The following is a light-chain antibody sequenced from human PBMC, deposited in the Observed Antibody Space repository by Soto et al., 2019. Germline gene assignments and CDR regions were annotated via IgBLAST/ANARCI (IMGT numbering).Light chain of an antibody. CDR2: EDS. CDR1: SSDAGNYNF. J-gene: IGLJ3*02. Sequence: QSALTQPASVSGSPGQSITISCTGTSSDAGNYNFVSWYQQHPGKAPKVIIYEDSPRPSGVSNRISGSKSGNTASLTISGLQAEDEADYYCCSYAGSSTSWVFGGGTKLTVL. CDR3: CSYAGSSTSWV. V-gene: IGLV2-23*01.